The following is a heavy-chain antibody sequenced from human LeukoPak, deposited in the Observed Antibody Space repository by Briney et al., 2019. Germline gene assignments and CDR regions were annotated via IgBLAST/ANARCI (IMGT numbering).Heavy chain of an antibody. J-gene: IGHJ4*02. Sequence: GASVKVSCKASGYTFTGKFIHGVRQAPGQGLEWMGWIDPNSVGTDYEQTFPVRVTMTRDTSTSTANMDLSSLISDDTAVYYCARDREGLAYCDYWGQGTLVTVSS. D-gene: IGHD3/OR15-3a*01. CDR2: IDPNSVGT. CDR3: ARDREGLAYCDY. V-gene: IGHV1-2*02. CDR1: GYTFTGKF.